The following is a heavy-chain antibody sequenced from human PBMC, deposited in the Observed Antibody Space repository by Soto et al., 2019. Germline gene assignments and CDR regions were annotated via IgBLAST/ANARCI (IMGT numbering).Heavy chain of an antibody. CDR1: GDSVSSNSAA. D-gene: IGHD3-22*01. J-gene: IGHJ3*02. Sequence: KQSQTLSLTCAISGDSVSSNSAAWNWIRQSPSRGLEWLGRTYYRSKWYNDYAVSVKSRITINPDTSKNQFSLQLNSVTPEDTAVYYCARDLRDRRRDSSGYYAFDIWGQGTMVTVSS. CDR3: ARDLRDRRRDSSGYYAFDI. V-gene: IGHV6-1*01. CDR2: TYYRSKWYN.